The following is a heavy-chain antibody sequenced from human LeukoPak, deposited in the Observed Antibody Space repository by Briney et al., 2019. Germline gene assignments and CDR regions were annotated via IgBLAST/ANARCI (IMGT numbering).Heavy chain of an antibody. J-gene: IGHJ4*02. V-gene: IGHV4-61*05. Sequence: KTSETLSLTCTVSGGSISSSSYYWGWIRQPPGKGLEWIGYIYYSGSTNYNPSLKSRVTISVDTSKNQFSLKLSSVTAADTAVYYCARVPNSGWYYFDYWGQGTLVTVSS. D-gene: IGHD6-19*01. CDR2: IYYSGST. CDR3: ARVPNSGWYYFDY. CDR1: GGSISSSSYY.